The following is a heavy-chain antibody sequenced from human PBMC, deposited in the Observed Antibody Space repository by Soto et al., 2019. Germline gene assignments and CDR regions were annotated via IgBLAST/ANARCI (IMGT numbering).Heavy chain of an antibody. J-gene: IGHJ6*02. CDR2: IIPIFGTA. V-gene: IGHV1-69*13. CDR3: ARDGPDIVVVPLDGYYYGMDV. Sequence: GASVKVSCKASGGTFSSYAISWVRQAPGQGLEWMGGIIPIFGTANYAQKFQGRVTITADESTSTAYMELSSLRSEDTAVYYCARDGPDIVVVPLDGYYYGMDVWGQGTTVTVSS. D-gene: IGHD2-2*01. CDR1: GGTFSSYA.